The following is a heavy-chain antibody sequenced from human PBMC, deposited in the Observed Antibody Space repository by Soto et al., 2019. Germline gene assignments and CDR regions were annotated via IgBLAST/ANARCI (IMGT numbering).Heavy chain of an antibody. D-gene: IGHD1-26*01. CDR3: AKDRWAIDGDFDY. CDR2: ISSSGGTT. V-gene: IGHV3-23*01. Sequence: PGGSLRLSCAASGFTFSSYAMTWVRQAPGKGLEWVSSISSSGGTTYYADSVKGRFTISRDNSKNTLYVQMNSLRAEDTAVYYCAKDRWAIDGDFDYWGQGTLVTVSS. J-gene: IGHJ4*02. CDR1: GFTFSSYA.